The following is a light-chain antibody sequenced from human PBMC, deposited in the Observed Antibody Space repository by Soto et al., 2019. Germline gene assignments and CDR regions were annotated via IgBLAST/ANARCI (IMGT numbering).Light chain of an antibody. CDR1: QTIGSN. CDR3: QQYNTWPPTWT. CDR2: DAS. V-gene: IGKV3-15*01. J-gene: IGKJ1*01. Sequence: EIVMTQSPDTLYVAPGEIATLDCRYSQTIGSNLAWYQQKPGQPPRLLIYDASTRATDIPARFTGSGSGTEFTLTISRLQSEDFAVFYCQQYNTWPPTWTFGNWPKVDLK.